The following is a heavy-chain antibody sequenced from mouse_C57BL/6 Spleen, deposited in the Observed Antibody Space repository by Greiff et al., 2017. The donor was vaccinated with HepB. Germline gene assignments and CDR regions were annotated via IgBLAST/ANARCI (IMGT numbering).Heavy chain of an antibody. Sequence: QVQLQQPGAELVRPGSSVKLSCKASGYTFTSYWMHWVKQRPIQGLEWIGNIDPSDSETHYNQKFKDKATLTVDKSSSTANMQLSSLTSEDSAVYYCARRDGNRFDYWGQGTTLTVSS. CDR1: GYTFTSYW. D-gene: IGHD2-1*01. V-gene: IGHV1-52*01. CDR3: ARRDGNRFDY. CDR2: IDPSDSET. J-gene: IGHJ2*01.